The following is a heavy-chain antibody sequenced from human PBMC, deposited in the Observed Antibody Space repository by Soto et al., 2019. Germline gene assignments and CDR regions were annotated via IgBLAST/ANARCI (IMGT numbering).Heavy chain of an antibody. CDR2: INHSGST. J-gene: IGHJ6*03. Sequence: SETLSLTCAVYGGSFSGYYWSWIRQPPGKGLEWIGEINHSGSTNYNPSLKSRVTISVETSKNQFSLKLSSVTAADTAVYYCARQGTIFGVVTGRNYYYYYMDVWGKGTTVTVSS. CDR1: GGSFSGYY. D-gene: IGHD3-3*01. CDR3: ARQGTIFGVVTGRNYYYYYMDV. V-gene: IGHV4-34*01.